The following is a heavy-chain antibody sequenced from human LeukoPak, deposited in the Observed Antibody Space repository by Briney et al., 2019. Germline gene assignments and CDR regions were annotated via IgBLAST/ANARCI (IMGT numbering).Heavy chain of an antibody. D-gene: IGHD2-8*01. CDR2: INPNSGGT. Sequence: ASVKVSCKASGYTFTGYYMHWVRQAPGQGLEWMGWINPNSGGTNYAQKFQGRVTMTRNTSISTAYMELSSLRSEDTAVYYCARVGRCTNGVCSIDYWGQGTLVAVSS. CDR3: ARVGRCTNGVCSIDY. CDR1: GYTFTGYY. V-gene: IGHV1-2*02. J-gene: IGHJ4*02.